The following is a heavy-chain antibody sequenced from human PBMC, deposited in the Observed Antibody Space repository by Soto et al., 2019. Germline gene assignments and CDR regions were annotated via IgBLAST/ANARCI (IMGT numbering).Heavy chain of an antibody. CDR2: IWYDGSNK. CDR1: GFTFSSYG. Sequence: GGSLRLSCAASGFTFSSYGMHWVRQAPGKGLEWVAVIWYDGSNKYYADSVKGRFTISRDNSKNTLYLQMNSLRAEDTAVYYCAKAPKPLAYYFDYWGQGTLVTVSS. V-gene: IGHV3-30*02. CDR3: AKAPKPLAYYFDY. J-gene: IGHJ4*02.